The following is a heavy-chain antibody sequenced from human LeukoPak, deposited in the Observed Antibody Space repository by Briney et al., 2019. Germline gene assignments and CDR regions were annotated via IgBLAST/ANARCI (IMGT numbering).Heavy chain of an antibody. CDR1: GFTFSSYG. J-gene: IGHJ4*02. Sequence: PGGSLRLSCAASGFTFSSYGMHWVRQAPGKGLEWVAVISYDGSNKYYADSVKGRFTISRDNSKNTLYLQMNSLRAEDTAVYYCAKSTAPSGWYRLDYWGQGTLVTVSS. CDR3: AKSTAPSGWYRLDY. CDR2: ISYDGSNK. D-gene: IGHD6-19*01. V-gene: IGHV3-30*18.